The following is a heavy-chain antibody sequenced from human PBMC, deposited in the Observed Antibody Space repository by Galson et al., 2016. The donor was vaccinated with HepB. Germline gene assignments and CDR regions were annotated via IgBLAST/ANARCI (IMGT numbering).Heavy chain of an antibody. D-gene: IGHD2-21*02. V-gene: IGHV3-23*01. Sequence: SLRLSCAASGFTFTSYAMTWVRQAPGKGLEWVSTISGSGGSTFYADSVKGRFTISRDNSKNTLYLQMNSLRAEDTAVYNCVRDHSVVPATAYNWFDPWGQGTLVTVSS. CDR3: VRDHSVVPATAYNWFDP. CDR1: GFTFTSYA. CDR2: ISGSGGST. J-gene: IGHJ5*02.